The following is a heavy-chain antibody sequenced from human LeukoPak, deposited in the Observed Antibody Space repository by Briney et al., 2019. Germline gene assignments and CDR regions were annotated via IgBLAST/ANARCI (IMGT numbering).Heavy chain of an antibody. CDR3: ARYRGEPTTFDY. V-gene: IGHV4-30-4*01. CDR2: IYYSGST. CDR1: GGSISSGDYY. Sequence: SETLSLTCTVSGGSISSGDYYWSWIRQPPGKGLEWIGYIYYSGSTYYNPSLKSRVTISVDTSKNQFSLKLSSVTAADTAVYYCARYRGEPTTFDYWGQGTLVTVSS. D-gene: IGHD4-17*01. J-gene: IGHJ4*02.